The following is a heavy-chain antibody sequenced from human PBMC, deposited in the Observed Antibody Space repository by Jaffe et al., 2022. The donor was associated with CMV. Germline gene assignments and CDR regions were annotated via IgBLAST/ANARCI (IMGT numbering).Heavy chain of an antibody. J-gene: IGHJ4*02. CDR2: IKSKTDGGTT. V-gene: IGHV3-15*01. CDR3: TTDIIRPGPMIVVAHDY. CDR1: GFTFSNAW. D-gene: IGHD3-22*01. Sequence: EVQLVESGGGLVKPGGSLRLSCAASGFTFSNAWMSWVRQAPGKGLEWVGRIKSKTDGGTTDYAAPVKGRFTISRDDSKNTLYLQMNSLKTEDTAVYYCTTDIIRPGPMIVVAHDYWGQGTLVTVSS.